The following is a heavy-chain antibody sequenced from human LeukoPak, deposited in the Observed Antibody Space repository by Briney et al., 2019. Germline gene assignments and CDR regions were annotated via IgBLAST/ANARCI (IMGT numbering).Heavy chain of an antibody. CDR1: GFTFSSYG. CDR3: AKGGYSSSWYRHYFDY. V-gene: IGHV3-30*02. J-gene: IGHJ4*02. CDR2: IRYDGSNK. Sequence: GGSLRLSCAASGFTFSSYGMHWVRQAPGKGLEWVAFIRYDGSNKYYADSVKGRFTISRDNSKNTLYLQMNSLRAEDTAVYYCAKGGYSSSWYRHYFDYWGQGTLVTVSS. D-gene: IGHD6-13*01.